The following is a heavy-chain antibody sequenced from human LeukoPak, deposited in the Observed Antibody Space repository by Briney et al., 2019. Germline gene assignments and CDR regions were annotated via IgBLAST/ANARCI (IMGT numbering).Heavy chain of an antibody. J-gene: IGHJ6*02. D-gene: IGHD2-2*01. V-gene: IGHV1-69*04. CDR3: ARADCSSTSCYPTYHYYGMDV. CDR2: IIPILGIA. Sequence: SVKVSCKASGGTFSSYAISWVRQAPGQGPEWMGRIIPILGIANYAQKFQGRVTITADKSTSTAYMELSSLRSEDTAVYYCARADCSSTSCYPTYHYYGMDVWGQGTTVTVSS. CDR1: GGTFSSYA.